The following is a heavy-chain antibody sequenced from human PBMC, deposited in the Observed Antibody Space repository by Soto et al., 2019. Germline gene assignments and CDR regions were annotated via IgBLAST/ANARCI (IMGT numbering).Heavy chain of an antibody. CDR3: ARAVDPSYYYGSGSYYNPGYYYYYGMDV. CDR1: GGTFSSYA. J-gene: IGHJ6*02. V-gene: IGHV1-69*13. D-gene: IGHD3-10*01. CDR2: IIPIFGTA. Sequence: SVKVSCKASGGTFSSYAISWVRQAPGQGLEWMGGIIPIFGTANYAQKFQGRVTITADESTSTAYMELSSLRSEDTAVYYCARAVDPSYYYGSGSYYNPGYYYYYGMDVWGQGTTVTVSS.